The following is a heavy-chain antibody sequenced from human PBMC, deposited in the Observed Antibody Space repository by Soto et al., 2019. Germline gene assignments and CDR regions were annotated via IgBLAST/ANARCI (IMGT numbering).Heavy chain of an antibody. V-gene: IGHV1-8*01. D-gene: IGHD3-3*01. Sequence: GASVKVSCKASGYIFTGYDINWVRQATGQGLERMGWMNPNSGNTGYAQKFQGRVTMTRNTSISTAYMELSSLRSDDTAVYYCARGRRFLIASTLHYYYYYMDVWGKGTTVTVSS. CDR2: MNPNSGNT. CDR3: ARGRRFLIASTLHYYYYYMDV. CDR1: GYIFTGYD. J-gene: IGHJ6*03.